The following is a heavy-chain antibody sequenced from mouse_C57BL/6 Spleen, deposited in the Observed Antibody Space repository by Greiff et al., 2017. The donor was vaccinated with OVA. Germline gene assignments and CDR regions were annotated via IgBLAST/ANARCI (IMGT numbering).Heavy chain of an antibody. CDR1: GSTFTGYW. J-gene: IGHJ4*01. Sequence: LMKPGASVTLSCKATGSTFTGYWIEWVKQRPGHGLEWIGEILPGSGSTNYNEKFKGKATFTADTSSNTAYMQLSSLTPEDSASYYCSSYAYDAGEAMDYWGQGTSVTVSS. D-gene: IGHD2-2*01. CDR2: ILPGSGST. CDR3: SSYAYDAGEAMDY. V-gene: IGHV1-9*01.